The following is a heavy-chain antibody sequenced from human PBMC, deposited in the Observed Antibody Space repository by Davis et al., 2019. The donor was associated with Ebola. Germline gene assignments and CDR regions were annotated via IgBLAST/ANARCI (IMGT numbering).Heavy chain of an antibody. V-gene: IGHV1-18*01. D-gene: IGHD3-10*01. Sequence: ASVKVSCKASGYTFTTYGISCVRQAPGQGLEWMGWIDAYNGNTNYAQKYQGRVTMTTDTSTSTAYMELRSLRSDDTAVYYCARDARGSRLTVDYWGQGTLVTVSS. J-gene: IGHJ4*02. CDR1: GYTFTTYG. CDR3: ARDARGSRLTVDY. CDR2: IDAYNGNT.